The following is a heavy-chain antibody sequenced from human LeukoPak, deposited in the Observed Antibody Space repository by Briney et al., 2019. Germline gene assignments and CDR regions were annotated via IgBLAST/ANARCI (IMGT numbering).Heavy chain of an antibody. V-gene: IGHV4-61*08. CDR1: GGSISSGDYY. J-gene: IGHJ4*02. CDR3: AGADSSGYYRNDY. Sequence: SETLSLTCTVSGGSISSGDYYWSWIRQPPGKGLEWIGCIYYSGSTNYNPSLKSRVTISVDTSKNQFSLKLSSVTAADTAVYYCAGADSSGYYRNDYWGQGTLVTVSS. CDR2: IYYSGST. D-gene: IGHD3-22*01.